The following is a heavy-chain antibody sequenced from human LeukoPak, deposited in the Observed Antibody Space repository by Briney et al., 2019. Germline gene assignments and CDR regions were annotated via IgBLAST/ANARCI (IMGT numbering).Heavy chain of an antibody. CDR3: ARAGGPRIFCSSTSCFNWFDP. D-gene: IGHD2-2*01. CDR2: INPSGGST. J-gene: IGHJ5*02. Sequence: ASVKVSCKASGYTFTSYYMHWVRQAPGQGLEWMGIINPSGGSTSYAQKFQGRVTMTRDTSTSTVYMELSSLRSEDTAVYYCARAGGPRIFCSSTSCFNWFDPWGQGTLVTVSS. V-gene: IGHV1-46*01. CDR1: GYTFTSYY.